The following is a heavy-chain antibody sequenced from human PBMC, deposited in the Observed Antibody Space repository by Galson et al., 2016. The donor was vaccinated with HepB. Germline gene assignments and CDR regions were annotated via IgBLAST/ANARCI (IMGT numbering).Heavy chain of an antibody. Sequence: SVKVSCKASGGTFSSSAISWVRQAPGQGLEWMGGIIPIFGTINHAQKFQGRVTITADESTSTANMELSSLRSEGTAVYYCASAPPKYSFDRSGYYRDFQHRGQGTLVTVSS. J-gene: IGHJ1*01. CDR3: ASAPPKYSFDRSGYYRDFQH. D-gene: IGHD3-22*01. CDR2: IIPIFGTI. V-gene: IGHV1-69*13. CDR1: GGTFSSSA.